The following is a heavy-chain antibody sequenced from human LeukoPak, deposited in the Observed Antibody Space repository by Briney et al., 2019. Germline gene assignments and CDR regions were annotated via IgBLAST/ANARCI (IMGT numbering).Heavy chain of an antibody. CDR2: ISSDHSS. CDR3: ARGTHKWELANRFDF. Sequence: GGSLRLSCVASGFTFSPYWMYWVRQAPGKGLVWVSRISSDHSSTYADSVKGRFTISRDNSKNTLYLQMNSLRAEDTAVYYCARGTHKWELANRFDFWGQGTLVTVSS. V-gene: IGHV3-74*01. J-gene: IGHJ4*02. D-gene: IGHD1-26*01. CDR1: GFTFSPYW.